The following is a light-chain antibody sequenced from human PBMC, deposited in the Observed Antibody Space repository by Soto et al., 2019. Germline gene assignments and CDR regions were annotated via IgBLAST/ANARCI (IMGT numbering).Light chain of an antibody. Sequence: SYELTQPPSVSVAPGQTATITCGGNNIGGKTVHWYQQKPGQAPVLVVYDDSVRPSGIPERFSGSNSGNTATLTISRVEAGDEADYYCQVWDSSSDHVVFGGGTQLTVL. V-gene: IGLV3-21*02. J-gene: IGLJ2*01. CDR1: NIGGKT. CDR2: DDS. CDR3: QVWDSSSDHVV.